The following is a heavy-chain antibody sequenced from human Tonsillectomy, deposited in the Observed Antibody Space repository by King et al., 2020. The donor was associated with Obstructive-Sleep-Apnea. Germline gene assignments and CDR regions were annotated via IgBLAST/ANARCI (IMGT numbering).Heavy chain of an antibody. V-gene: IGHV5-51*01. CDR2: IYPGDSDG. J-gene: IGHJ4*02. CDR3: ARHLTGSYPAEYFDY. CDR1: GYSFTNYW. Sequence: QLVQSGAEVKKPGESLKISCQGSGYSFTNYWIGWVRRMPGKGLEWMGIIYPGDSDGRYSPSFQGQVTISADRSISTAYLQWSSLKASDTAMYYCARHLTGSYPAEYFDYWGQGTLVTVSS. D-gene: IGHD1-26*01.